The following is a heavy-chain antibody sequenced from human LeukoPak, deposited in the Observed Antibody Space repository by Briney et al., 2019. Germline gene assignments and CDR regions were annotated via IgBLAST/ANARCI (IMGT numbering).Heavy chain of an antibody. J-gene: IGHJ6*03. V-gene: IGHV3-21*01. CDR2: FTCGSSHI. Sequence: GGALRLSCAASVFTFSSYNMNWVRRAPGRGVEGVSPFTCGSSHIYYADSVKGRFTISRDNAKNSLYLQMNSLRAEDTAVYYCARDPYSGSYGNYYYYFMDVWGKGTTVTVSS. CDR3: ARDPYSGSYGNYYYYFMDV. D-gene: IGHD1-26*01. CDR1: VFTFSSYN.